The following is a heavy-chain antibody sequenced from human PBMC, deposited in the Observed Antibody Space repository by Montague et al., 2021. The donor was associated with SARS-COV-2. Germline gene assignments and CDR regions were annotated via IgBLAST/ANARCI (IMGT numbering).Heavy chain of an antibody. CDR2: YS. Sequence: YSDYAPSVRGRLTVNPDASKNEFSLELNYVPPEDTAVYYCVRYSGWFYFDFWGQGTLVTVSS. J-gene: IGHJ4*02. V-gene: IGHV6-1*01. D-gene: IGHD6-19*01. CDR3: VRYSGWFYFDF.